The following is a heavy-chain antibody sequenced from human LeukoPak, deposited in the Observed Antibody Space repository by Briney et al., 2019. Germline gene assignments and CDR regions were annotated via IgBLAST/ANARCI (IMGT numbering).Heavy chain of an antibody. CDR3: ARTSSGWSPPSYYFDY. Sequence: PSETLSLTCTVSGGSISNYYWSWIRQPPGKGLEWIGYIYYSGSTNYNPSLKSRVTISVDTSKNQFSLKLSSVTAADTAVYYCARTSSGWSPPSYYFDYWGQGTLVTVSS. CDR2: IYYSGST. CDR1: GGSISNYY. V-gene: IGHV4-59*08. J-gene: IGHJ4*02. D-gene: IGHD6-19*01.